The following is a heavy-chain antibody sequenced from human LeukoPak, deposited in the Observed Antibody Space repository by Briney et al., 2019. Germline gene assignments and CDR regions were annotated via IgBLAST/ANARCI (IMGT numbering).Heavy chain of an antibody. J-gene: IGHJ6*02. Sequence: ASVKVSCTTSGYTFTSYYMHWGRQAPGQGLEWTGIINPSGGSTSYAQKFQGRVTMTRDMSTSTVYMEMSSLRSEDTAVYYCARGVGYSGYDRQGLYYYHGMDVWGQGTTVTVSS. CDR1: GYTFTSYY. D-gene: IGHD5-12*01. CDR3: ARGVGYSGYDRQGLYYYHGMDV. CDR2: INPSGGST. V-gene: IGHV1-46*01.